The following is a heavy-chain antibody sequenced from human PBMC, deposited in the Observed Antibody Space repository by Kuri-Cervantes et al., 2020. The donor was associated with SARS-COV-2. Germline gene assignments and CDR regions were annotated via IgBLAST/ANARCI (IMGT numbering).Heavy chain of an antibody. CDR1: GFTFSSYS. Sequence: GESLKISCAASGFTFSSYSMNWVRQAPGKGLEWVSSISSSSSYISYADSVKGRFTISRDNAKNSLYLQMNSLKTEDTAVYYCTRGTSQTYYYYYYMDVWGKGTTVTVSS. CDR3: TRGTSQTYYYYYYMDV. CDR2: ISSSSSYI. D-gene: IGHD2-2*01. J-gene: IGHJ6*03. V-gene: IGHV3-21*04.